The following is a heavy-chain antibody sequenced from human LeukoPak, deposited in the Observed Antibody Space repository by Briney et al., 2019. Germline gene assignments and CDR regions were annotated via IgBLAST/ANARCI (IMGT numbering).Heavy chain of an antibody. Sequence: SETLSLTCTVSGGSISSSSYYWGWIRQPPGKGLEWIGSIYYSGSTYYNPSLKSRVTISAHTSKNQFSLNLNSVTAADTAVYYCSRRGTSGYDYHYWGQGTLVTVSS. V-gene: IGHV4-39*07. CDR1: GGSISSSSYY. J-gene: IGHJ4*02. D-gene: IGHD5-12*01. CDR2: IYYSGST. CDR3: SRRGTSGYDYHY.